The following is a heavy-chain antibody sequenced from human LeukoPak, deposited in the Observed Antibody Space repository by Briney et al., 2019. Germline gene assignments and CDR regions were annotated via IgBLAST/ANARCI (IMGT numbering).Heavy chain of an antibody. CDR3: TRADTVVVVPDF. D-gene: IGHD2-15*01. CDR2: VNSDGSST. V-gene: IGHV3-74*01. J-gene: IGHJ4*02. Sequence: GGSLRLSCAASGFTLSSYWVHWVRQAPGKGPVWVSRVNSDGSSTNYADSVKGRFTISRDNARNTLYLQMNSLRAEDTALYYCTRADTVVVVPDFWGQGTLVTVSS. CDR1: GFTLSSYW.